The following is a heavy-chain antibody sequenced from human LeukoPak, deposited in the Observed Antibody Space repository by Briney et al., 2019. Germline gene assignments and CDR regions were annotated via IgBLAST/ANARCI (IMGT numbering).Heavy chain of an antibody. CDR3: ARGDNYYDSSGGSDY. CDR2: ISYDGSNK. J-gene: IGHJ4*02. V-gene: IGHV3-30-3*01. D-gene: IGHD3-22*01. CDR1: GFTFSSYA. Sequence: PGGSLRLSCAASGFTFSSYAMHWVRQAPGKGLEWVAVISYDGSNKYYADSVKGRFTISRDNSKNTLYLQMNSLRAEDTAVYYCARGDNYYDSSGGSDYWGQGTQVTVSS.